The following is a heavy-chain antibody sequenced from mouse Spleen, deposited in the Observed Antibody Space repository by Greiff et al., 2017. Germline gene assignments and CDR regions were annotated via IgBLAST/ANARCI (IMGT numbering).Heavy chain of an antibody. V-gene: IGHV5-6*01. CDR3: ARESTGFAY. D-gene: IGHD1-1*01. CDR2: ISSGGSYT. Sequence: EVKLMESGGDLVKPGGSLKLSCAASGFTFSSYGMSWVRQTPDKRLEWVATISSGGSYTYYPDSVKGRFTISRDNAKNTLYLQMSSLKSEDTAMYYCARESTGFAYWGQGTLVTVSA. CDR1: GFTFSSYG. J-gene: IGHJ3*01.